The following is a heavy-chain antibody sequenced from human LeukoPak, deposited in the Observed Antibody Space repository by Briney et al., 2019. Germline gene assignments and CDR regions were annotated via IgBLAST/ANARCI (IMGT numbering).Heavy chain of an antibody. CDR1: GFTVSSNY. V-gene: IGHV3-66*01. Sequence: GGSLRLSCAASGFTVSSNYMSWVRQAPGKGLEWVSVIYNGDGTYYADSVKGRFTISRDNSKNTLYLQMNSLRAEDTAVYYCAGRTTMIVVVSPGAFDIWGQGTMVTVSS. D-gene: IGHD3-22*01. CDR3: AGRTTMIVVVSPGAFDI. J-gene: IGHJ3*02. CDR2: IYNGDGT.